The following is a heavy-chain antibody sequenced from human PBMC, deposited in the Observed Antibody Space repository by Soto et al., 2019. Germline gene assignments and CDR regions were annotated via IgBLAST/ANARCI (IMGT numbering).Heavy chain of an antibody. D-gene: IGHD2-21*02. V-gene: IGHV4-39*01. CDR1: GESIISSSYY. CDR2: IYYSGRT. J-gene: IGHJ4*02. CDR3: ARQRTTVVTQAYFDH. Sequence: PSETLSLTCIVSGESIISSSYYCAWIREPPGKGLEWIGSIYYSGRTYYNPSFKSRVTISIDTSKNQFSLKLSSVTATDTAVYYCARQRTTVVTQAYFDHWGQGALVTVSS.